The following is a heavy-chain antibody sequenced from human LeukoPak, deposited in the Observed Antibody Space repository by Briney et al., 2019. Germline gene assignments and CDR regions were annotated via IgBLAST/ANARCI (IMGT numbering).Heavy chain of an antibody. V-gene: IGHV1-8*01. CDR3: ARAGVSGGNRGDDY. J-gene: IGHJ4*02. CDR1: GYTFTSYD. Sequence: SSVKVSCKASGYTFTSYDINWVRQATGQGREWMGWMNPNSGNTGYAQKFQGRATMSRKTAISTAYMGLSGQRSEDTAVYYCARAGVSGGNRGDDYWGPGTLVTVSS. CDR2: MNPNSGNT. D-gene: IGHD3-16*01.